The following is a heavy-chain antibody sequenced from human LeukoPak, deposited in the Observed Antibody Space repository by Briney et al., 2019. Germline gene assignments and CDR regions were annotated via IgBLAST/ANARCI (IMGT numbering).Heavy chain of an antibody. CDR3: AKDRGYSGSYPDY. J-gene: IGHJ4*02. CDR1: GFTFSSYG. V-gene: IGHV3-30*02. Sequence: GGSLRLSCAASGFTFSSYGMHWVRQAPGKGLEWVAFIRYDGSNKYYADSVKGRFTISRDNSKNTLYLQMNSLRAEDTAVYYCAKDRGYSGSYPDYWGQGTLVTVSS. D-gene: IGHD1-26*01. CDR2: IRYDGSNK.